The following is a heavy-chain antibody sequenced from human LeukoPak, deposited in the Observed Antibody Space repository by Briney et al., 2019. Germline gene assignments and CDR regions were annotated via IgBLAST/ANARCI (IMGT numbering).Heavy chain of an antibody. Sequence: SETLSLTCTVSGGSISSYYWSWIRQPAGKGLEWIGRIYTSGSTNYNPSLKSRVTMSVDTSKNQFSLKLSSVTAADTAVYYCARVGARNSNSGSAFYFDYWGQGTLVTVSS. J-gene: IGHJ4*02. D-gene: IGHD3-10*01. V-gene: IGHV4-4*07. CDR3: ARVGARNSNSGSAFYFDY. CDR2: IYTSGST. CDR1: GGSISSYY.